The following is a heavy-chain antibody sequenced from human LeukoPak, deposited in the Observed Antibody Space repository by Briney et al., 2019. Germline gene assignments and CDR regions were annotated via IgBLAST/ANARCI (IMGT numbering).Heavy chain of an antibody. CDR1: GYTFTGYY. D-gene: IGHD2-8*01. Sequence: ASVKVSCKASGYTFTGYYMHWVRQAPGQGLEWMGWINPNSGGTNYAQKFQGWVTMTRDTSISTAYMELSRLRSDDTAVYYCARDNGAPDYNFDHWGQGTLVTVSS. J-gene: IGHJ4*02. CDR3: ARDNGAPDYNFDH. V-gene: IGHV1-2*04. CDR2: INPNSGGT.